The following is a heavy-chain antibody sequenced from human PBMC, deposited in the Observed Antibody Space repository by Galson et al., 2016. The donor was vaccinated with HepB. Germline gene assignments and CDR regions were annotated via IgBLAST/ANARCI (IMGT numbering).Heavy chain of an antibody. CDR3: ARDRGPYGVPFYIDF. CDR1: EFTFSSYA. Sequence: SLRLSCAASEFTFSSYAVHWVRQAPGKGLEWVAFISYDESNKYYSDSVKGRFTISRDNSYNRLYLQMNSLGAEDTATYYCARDRGPYGVPFYIDFWGQGTLVIVSS. V-gene: IGHV3-30*04. D-gene: IGHD4-17*01. CDR2: ISYDESNK. J-gene: IGHJ4*02.